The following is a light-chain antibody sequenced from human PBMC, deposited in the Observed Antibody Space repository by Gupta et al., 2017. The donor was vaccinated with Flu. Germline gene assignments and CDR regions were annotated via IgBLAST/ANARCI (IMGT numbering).Light chain of an antibody. CDR3: GTWDSTLSAGV. CDR2: KTD. Sequence: QSVLTQPPSLSAATGQKVTISCPGGSSNIENHYVAWYQHYPGTAPKFLIYKTDQRPSGISDRFSGSKSGTSATLGITGLQTGDEADYYCGTWDSTLSAGVFGGGTKLTVL. J-gene: IGLJ2*01. CDR1: SSNIENHY. V-gene: IGLV1-51*02.